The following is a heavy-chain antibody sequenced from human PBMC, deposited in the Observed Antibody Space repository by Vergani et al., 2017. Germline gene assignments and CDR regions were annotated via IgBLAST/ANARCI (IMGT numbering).Heavy chain of an antibody. J-gene: IGHJ4*02. CDR2: INPNSGGT. CDR1: GYTFTGYY. V-gene: IGHV1-2*02. CDR3: ARDRWSGSYPSHFDY. Sequence: QVQLVQYGAEVKKPGASVKVSCKASGYTFTGYYMHWVRQAPGQGLEWMGWINPNSGGTNYAKKFQGRVTMTRDTSISTAYMELSRLRSDDTAVYYCARDRWSGSYPSHFDYWGQGTLVTVSS. D-gene: IGHD1-26*01.